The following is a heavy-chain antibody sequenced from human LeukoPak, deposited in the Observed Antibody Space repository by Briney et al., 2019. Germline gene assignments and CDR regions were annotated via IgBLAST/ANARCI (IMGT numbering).Heavy chain of an antibody. Sequence: SETLSLTCTVSGGSISSYYWSWIRQPAGKGLEWIRRIYTSGSTNYNPSLKSRVTMSVDTSKNQFSLKLSSVTAADTAVYYCARAQDYYDSSGSDYWGQGTLVTVSS. D-gene: IGHD3-22*01. CDR2: IYTSGST. V-gene: IGHV4-4*07. CDR1: GGSISSYY. J-gene: IGHJ4*02. CDR3: ARAQDYYDSSGSDY.